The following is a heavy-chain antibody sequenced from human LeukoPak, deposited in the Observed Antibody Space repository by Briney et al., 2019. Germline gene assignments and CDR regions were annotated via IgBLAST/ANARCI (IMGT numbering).Heavy chain of an antibody. CDR3: AKDPRQWLVPSYYYMDV. J-gene: IGHJ6*03. CDR2: TSGTGGST. V-gene: IGHV3-23*01. Sequence: GGSLRLSCAASGFTFRDYAMSWVRQAPGKGLEWVSTTSGTGGSTYYADSVKGRFTISRDNSKNTLYLQMNSLRAEDTAVYYCAKDPRQWLVPSYYYMDVWGKGTTVTVSS. CDR1: GFTFRDYA. D-gene: IGHD6-19*01.